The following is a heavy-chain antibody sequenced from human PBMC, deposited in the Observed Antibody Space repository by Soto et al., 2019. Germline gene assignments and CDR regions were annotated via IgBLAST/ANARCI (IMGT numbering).Heavy chain of an antibody. V-gene: IGHV4-30-4*01. Sequence: SSETLSLTCTVSGGSISSGDYYWSWIRQPPGKGLEWIGYIYYSGSTYYNPSLKSRVTISVDTSKNQFSLKLSSVTAADTAVYYCARGRTYYDILTGYPGNWFDPWGQGTLVTVSS. J-gene: IGHJ5*02. CDR1: GGSISSGDYY. CDR3: ARGRTYYDILTGYPGNWFDP. CDR2: IYYSGST. D-gene: IGHD3-9*01.